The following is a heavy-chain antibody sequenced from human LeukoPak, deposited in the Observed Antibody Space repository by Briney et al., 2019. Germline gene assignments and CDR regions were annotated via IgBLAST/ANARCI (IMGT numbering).Heavy chain of an antibody. V-gene: IGHV1-2*02. CDR1: GYTVTGYC. J-gene: IGHJ6*02. CDR3: ARENWLVCAGMDV. D-gene: IGHD3-9*01. Sequence: ASVKVSCKASGYTVTGYCMHWLRQAPGQALEWMGWINPYSGGTNYAQKFQGRVSMTRGTSISTAYMELSRLRSDDTAVYDCARENWLVCAGMDVWGQGTTVTVSS. CDR2: INPYSGGT.